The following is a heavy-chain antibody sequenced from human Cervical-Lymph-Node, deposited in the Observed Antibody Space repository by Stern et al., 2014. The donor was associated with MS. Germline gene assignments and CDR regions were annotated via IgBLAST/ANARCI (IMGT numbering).Heavy chain of an antibody. D-gene: IGHD2-15*01. CDR3: ARGLLGSENAFDI. Sequence: QVQLAESGAEVTKPGASVQVACKASGYTFTSYGISWVRQAYGPALVWMGWISAYNGNTNYAQKLQGRVTMTSDTSTSTAYMELRSLRSDDTAVYYCARGLLGSENAFDIWGQGTMVTVSS. CDR2: ISAYNGNT. CDR1: GYTFTSYG. V-gene: IGHV1-18*01. J-gene: IGHJ3*02.